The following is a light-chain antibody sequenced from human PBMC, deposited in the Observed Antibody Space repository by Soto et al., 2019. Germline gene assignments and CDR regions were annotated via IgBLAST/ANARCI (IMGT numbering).Light chain of an antibody. CDR2: EVN. CDR1: NSDVGGNNY. J-gene: IGLJ1*01. Sequence: QSALTQPPSASGSPGQSVTISCTGTNSDVGGNNYVSWYQQYPGKAPKLIIYEVNERPSGVLDRFSGSKSGNTASLTVSGLQTADEADYYCSSYAGSNWYVFGTGTKVTVL. CDR3: SSYAGSNWYV. V-gene: IGLV2-8*01.